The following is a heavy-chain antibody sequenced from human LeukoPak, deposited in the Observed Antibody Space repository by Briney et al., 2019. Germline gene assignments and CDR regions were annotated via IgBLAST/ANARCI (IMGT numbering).Heavy chain of an antibody. J-gene: IGHJ4*02. V-gene: IGHV3-48*03. D-gene: IGHD4-11*01. CDR2: ISNSGGTI. CDR3: AREVVYSNYAFDY. Sequence: GGSLRLSCAGSGFTFSSYEMNWVRQAPGKGLEWISYISNSGGTIYYADSVKGRFTISRDNAKNSLYLQMNSLRAEDTAVYYCAREVVYSNYAFDYWGQGTLVTVSS. CDR1: GFTFSSYE.